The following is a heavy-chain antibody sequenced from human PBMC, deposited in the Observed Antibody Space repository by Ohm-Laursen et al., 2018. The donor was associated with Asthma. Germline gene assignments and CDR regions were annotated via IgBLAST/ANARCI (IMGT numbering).Heavy chain of an antibody. CDR3: ARDKTVTTVYYYYYGMDV. J-gene: IGHJ6*02. CDR2: ISYDGSNK. D-gene: IGHD4-11*01. Sequence: SLRLSCSASGFTFSSYAMHWVRQAPGKGLEWVAVISYDGSNKYYADSVKGRFTISRDNSKNTLYLQMNSLRAEDTAVYYRARDKTVTTVYYYYYGMDVWGQGTTVTVSS. V-gene: IGHV3-30-3*01. CDR1: GFTFSSYA.